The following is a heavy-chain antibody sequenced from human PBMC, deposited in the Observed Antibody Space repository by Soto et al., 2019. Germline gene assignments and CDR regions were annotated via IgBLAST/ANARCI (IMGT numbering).Heavy chain of an antibody. CDR3: ARDGGVAATLANYFDY. V-gene: IGHV1-2*02. D-gene: IGHD2-15*01. Sequence: ASVKVSCKASGYTFTGYYMHWVRQAPGQGLEWMGWINPNSGGTNYAQKFQGRVTMTRDTSISTAYMELSRLRSDDTAVYYCARDGGVAATLANYFDYWGQGTLVTVSS. CDR1: GYTFTGYY. CDR2: INPNSGGT. J-gene: IGHJ4*02.